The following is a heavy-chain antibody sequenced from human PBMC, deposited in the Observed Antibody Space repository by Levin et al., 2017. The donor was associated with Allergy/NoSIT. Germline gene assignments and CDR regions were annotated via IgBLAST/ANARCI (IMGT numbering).Heavy chain of an antibody. CDR2: IESDGSSP. V-gene: IGHV3-74*01. J-gene: IGHJ4*02. CDR1: GFTFDTYW. CDR3: ARPECGRGSCYVY. D-gene: IGHD2-15*01. Sequence: GESLKISCAASGFTFDTYWMHWVRQAPGKGLVWVSRIESDGSSPTYADSVRGRFTISRDNAKNTLYLQMNSLRAEDTAVYYCARPECGRGSCYVYWGQGTLVTVSS.